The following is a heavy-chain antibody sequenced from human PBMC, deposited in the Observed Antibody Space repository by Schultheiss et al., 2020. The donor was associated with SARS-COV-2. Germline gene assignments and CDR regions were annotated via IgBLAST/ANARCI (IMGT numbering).Heavy chain of an antibody. Sequence: GESLKISCAASGFTFSTYAMSWVRQAPGKGLEWVSAISGSGGNTFYADSVKGRFTISRDNSKNTLYLQMNSLRAEDTAEYYCAKDSLEIRARWFDPWGQGTLVTVSS. J-gene: IGHJ5*02. V-gene: IGHV3-23*01. D-gene: IGHD3-16*01. CDR3: AKDSLEIRARWFDP. CDR2: ISGSGGNT. CDR1: GFTFSTYA.